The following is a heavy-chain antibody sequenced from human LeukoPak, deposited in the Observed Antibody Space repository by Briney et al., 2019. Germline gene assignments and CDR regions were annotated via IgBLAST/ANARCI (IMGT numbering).Heavy chain of an antibody. J-gene: IGHJ4*02. CDR2: ISSCSSTI. CDR1: GFTFSSYS. V-gene: IGHV3-48*01. CDR3: ARDVSSWADY. Sequence: GGSLRLSCAASGFTFSSYSMNWVRQAPGKGLEWVSYISSCSSTIYYTDSVKGRFTISRDNAKNSLYLQMNSLRAEDTAVYYCARDVSSWADYWGQGTLVTVSS. D-gene: IGHD6-13*01.